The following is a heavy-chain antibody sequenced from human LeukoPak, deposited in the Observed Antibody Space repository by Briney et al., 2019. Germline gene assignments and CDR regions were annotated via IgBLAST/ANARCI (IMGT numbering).Heavy chain of an antibody. D-gene: IGHD2-2*01. J-gene: IGHJ2*01. V-gene: IGHV3-53*01. CDR3: ARVRRATQHTRSTRYFDL. Sequence: GGSLRLSCAASGFTVSSNYMSWVRQAPGKGLEWVSVIYSGGSTYYADSVKGRFTISRDNSKNTLYLQMNSLRAEDTAVYYCARVRRATQHTRSTRYFDLWGRGTLVTVSS. CDR2: IYSGGST. CDR1: GFTVSSNY.